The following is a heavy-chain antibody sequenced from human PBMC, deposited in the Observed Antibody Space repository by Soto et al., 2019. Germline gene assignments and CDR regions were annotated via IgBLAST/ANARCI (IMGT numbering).Heavy chain of an antibody. CDR1: GYIFSDYY. CDR3: ARVLYRNVIHA. V-gene: IGHV1-2*02. CDR2: IDPRNGGT. Sequence: QVQLVQSGSDVKKPGASFTVSCKASGYIFSDYYIHWVRQAPGQGLEWMGWIDPRNGGTKYAQKFQDRLNMTPDTSTSTAVLELRRLRLADTAVFFGARVLYRNVIHAWGQGTLVTVSS. D-gene: IGHD5-18*01. J-gene: IGHJ4*02.